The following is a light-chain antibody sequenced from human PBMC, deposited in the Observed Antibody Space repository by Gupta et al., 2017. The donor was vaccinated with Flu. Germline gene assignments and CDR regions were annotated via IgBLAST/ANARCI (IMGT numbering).Light chain of an antibody. CDR1: SSDVGGYNY. J-gene: IGLJ2*01. Sequence: SITISCTGTSSDVGGYNYVSWYQQHPGKAPKVMIYEVNNRPSGVSNRFSGSKSGNTASLTISGLQAEDEADYYCSSYTSSGTGVFGGGTKLTVL. V-gene: IGLV2-14*01. CDR2: EVN. CDR3: SSYTSSGTGV.